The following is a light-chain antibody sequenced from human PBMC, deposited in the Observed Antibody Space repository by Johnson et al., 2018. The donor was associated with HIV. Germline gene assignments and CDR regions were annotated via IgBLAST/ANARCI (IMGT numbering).Light chain of an antibody. CDR3: GTWDSSLSAYV. CDR1: SSNIGNNY. CDR2: DNN. J-gene: IGLJ1*01. Sequence: QSVLTQPPSVSAAPGQKVTISCSGSSSNIGNNYVSWYQQLPGTAPKLLIYDNNKRPSGIPDRFSGSKSGTSATLGITGLLTGVEADYYCGTWDSSLSAYVFGTGTKVTVL. V-gene: IGLV1-51*01.